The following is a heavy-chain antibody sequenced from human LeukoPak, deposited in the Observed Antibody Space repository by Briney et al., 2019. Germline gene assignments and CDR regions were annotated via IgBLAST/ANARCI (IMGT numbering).Heavy chain of an antibody. CDR3: ARDNRDIVVVTAAMGDYYYYGMDV. CDR2: INEDGSEK. Sequence: GGSLGLSCAASGFTFSRYWMNWVRQAPGKGLDWVANINEDGSEKYYVDSVKGRFTISRDNAKNSLYLQMNSLRAEDTAVYYCARDNRDIVVVTAAMGDYYYYGMDVWGQGTTVIVSS. CDR1: GFTFSRYW. V-gene: IGHV3-7*05. J-gene: IGHJ6*02. D-gene: IGHD2-2*01.